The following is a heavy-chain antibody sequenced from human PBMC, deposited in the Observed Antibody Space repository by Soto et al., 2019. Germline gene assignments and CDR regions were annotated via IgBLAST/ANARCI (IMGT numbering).Heavy chain of an antibody. CDR2: ISAYNGNT. D-gene: IGHD3-3*01. CDR1: GYTFTSYG. CDR3: ARDRKRFLEWPQDH. V-gene: IGHV1-18*01. J-gene: IGHJ4*02. Sequence: QVQLVQSGAEVKKPGASVKVSCKASGYTFTSYGISWVRQAPGQGLEWMGWISAYNGNTNSAQKLQGRVTMTTDTSTSTAXXXLRSLRSDDTAVYYCARDRKRFLEWPQDHWGQGTLVTVSS.